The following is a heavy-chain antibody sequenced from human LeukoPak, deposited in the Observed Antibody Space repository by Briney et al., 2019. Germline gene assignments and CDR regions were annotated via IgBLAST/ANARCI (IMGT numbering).Heavy chain of an antibody. CDR2: INHSGST. V-gene: IGHV4-34*01. CDR3: ARGYSSSSEGWFDP. Sequence: PSETLSLTCAVYGGSFSGYYWSWIRQPPGKGREWIGEINHSGSTNYNPSLKSRVTISVDTSKNQFSLKLSSVTAADTAVYYCARGYSSSSEGWFDPWGQGTLVTVSS. D-gene: IGHD6-6*01. CDR1: GGSFSGYY. J-gene: IGHJ5*02.